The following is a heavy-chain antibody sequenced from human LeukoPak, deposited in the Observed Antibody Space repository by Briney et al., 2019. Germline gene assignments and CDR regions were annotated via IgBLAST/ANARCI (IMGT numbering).Heavy chain of an antibody. J-gene: IGHJ5*02. Sequence: SETLSLTCTVSGGSISNYYWNWIRQPPGKGLEWIGYIYYSGTTNYNPSLKSRVSMSVDTSKNQFSLKLSSVTAADTAVYYCARTLIVGATKVWFDPWGQGTLVTVSS. CDR2: IYYSGTT. CDR1: GGSISNYY. V-gene: IGHV4-59*01. CDR3: ARTLIVGATKVWFDP. D-gene: IGHD1-26*01.